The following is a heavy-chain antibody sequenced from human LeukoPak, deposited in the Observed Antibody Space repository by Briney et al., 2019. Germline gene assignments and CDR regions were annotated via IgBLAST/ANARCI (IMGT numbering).Heavy chain of an antibody. V-gene: IGHV4-30-2*01. J-gene: IGHJ3*02. Sequence: PSETLSLTCTVSGGSISSGGYYWSWIRQPPGKGLEWIGYIYHSGSTYYNPSLKSRVTISVDRSKNQFSLKLSSVTAADTAVYYCARDNSPYCGGDCADAFDIWGQGTMVTVSS. CDR1: GGSISSGGYY. D-gene: IGHD2-21*01. CDR3: ARDNSPYCGGDCADAFDI. CDR2: IYHSGST.